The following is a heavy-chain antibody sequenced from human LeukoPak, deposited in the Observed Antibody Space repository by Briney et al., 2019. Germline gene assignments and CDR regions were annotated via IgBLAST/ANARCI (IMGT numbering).Heavy chain of an antibody. CDR1: GGSFSGYY. D-gene: IGHD6-19*01. J-gene: IGHJ4*02. CDR2: IYYSGST. V-gene: IGHV4-39*01. CDR3: VRQDMGSGCIDY. Sequence: SETLSLTCAVYGGSFSGYYWGWIRQPPGKGLEWTGSIYYSGSTYYNPSLKSRVTISVDTSKNQFSLKLSSVTAADTAVFYCVRQDMGSGCIDYWGQGTLVTVSS.